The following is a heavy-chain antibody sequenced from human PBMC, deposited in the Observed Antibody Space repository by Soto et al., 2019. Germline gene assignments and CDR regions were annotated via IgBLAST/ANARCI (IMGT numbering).Heavy chain of an antibody. Sequence: GESLKISCKGSGYSFTSYWIGWVRQMPGKGLEWMGIIYPGDSDTRYSPSFQGQVTISADKSISTAYLQWSSLKASDTAMYYCATLRPTEEQWLDNWFDPWGQGTLVTVSS. V-gene: IGHV5-51*01. CDR1: GYSFTSYW. J-gene: IGHJ5*02. CDR2: IYPGDSDT. CDR3: ATLRPTEEQWLDNWFDP. D-gene: IGHD6-19*01.